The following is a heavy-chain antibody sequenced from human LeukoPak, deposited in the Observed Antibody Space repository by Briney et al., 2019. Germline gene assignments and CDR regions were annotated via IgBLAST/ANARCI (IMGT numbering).Heavy chain of an antibody. D-gene: IGHD4-17*01. CDR2: IKQDGSKK. V-gene: IGHV3-7*01. CDR1: GFPFSSYW. J-gene: IGHJ4*02. Sequence: GGSLRLSCVASGFPFSSYWMTWVRQAPGKGLEWVANIKQDGSKKSYVDSVKGRFTISRDTAKNSLYLQMNSLRVEDTAVYSCARLRDTVTSASDYWGQGTLVTVSS. CDR3: ARLRDTVTSASDY.